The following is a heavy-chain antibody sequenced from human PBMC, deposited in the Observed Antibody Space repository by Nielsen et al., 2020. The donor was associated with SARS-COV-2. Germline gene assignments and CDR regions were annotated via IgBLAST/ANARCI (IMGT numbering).Heavy chain of an antibody. J-gene: IGHJ3*02. CDR3: ARDLGRQGDDAFDI. V-gene: IGHV3-53*01. Sequence: GESLKISCAASGFTFSSCGMHWVRQAPGKGLEWVSVIYSGGSTYYADSVKGRFTISRDNSKNTLYLQMNSLRAEDTAVYYCARDLGRQGDDAFDIWGQGTMVTVSS. D-gene: IGHD7-27*01. CDR1: GFTFSSCG. CDR2: IYSGGST.